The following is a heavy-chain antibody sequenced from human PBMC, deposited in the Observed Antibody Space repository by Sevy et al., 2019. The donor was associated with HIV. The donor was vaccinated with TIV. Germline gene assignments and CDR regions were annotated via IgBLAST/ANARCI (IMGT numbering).Heavy chain of an antibody. CDR3: AKEALWGFDP. CDR1: GFIFNTYA. Sequence: GGSLRLSCSASGFIFNTYAMTWVRQAPGKGLDWVSTISPSGGSTYYADSVRGRFSISRDNSKNTVYLEMNSQRAEDTAVYYCAKEALWGFDPWGQGTLVTVSS. CDR2: ISPSGGST. V-gene: IGHV3-23*01. J-gene: IGHJ5*02. D-gene: IGHD3-16*01.